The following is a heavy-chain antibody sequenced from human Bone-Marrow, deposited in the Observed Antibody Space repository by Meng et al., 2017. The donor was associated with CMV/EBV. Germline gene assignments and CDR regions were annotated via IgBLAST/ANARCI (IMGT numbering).Heavy chain of an antibody. J-gene: IGHJ6*02. D-gene: IGHD3-22*01. CDR1: GGSISRSSYY. V-gene: IGHV4-39*07. CDR2: INHSGST. Sequence: SETLSLTCTVSGGSISRSSYYWGWIRQPPGKGLEWIGEINHSGSTNYNPSLKSRVTISVDTSKNQFSLKLSSVTAADTAVYYCARDPSYYDSSGYSMGVARYYYYYGMDVWGQGTTVTVSS. CDR3: ARDPSYYDSSGYSMGVARYYYYYGMDV.